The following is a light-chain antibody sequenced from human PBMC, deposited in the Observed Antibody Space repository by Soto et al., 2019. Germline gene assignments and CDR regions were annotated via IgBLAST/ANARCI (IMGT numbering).Light chain of an antibody. CDR1: SIDVGGDNY. CDR2: DVS. CDR3: CSYAGSGYV. J-gene: IGLJ1*01. Sequence: QAGLAQPRSMSGAPGQAVPISCTGTSIDVGGDNYVSWYQQHPGKSPKLMIYDVSKRPSGVPDRFSGSKSGNTASLTISGLQAEDEADYYCCSYAGSGYVFGTGIKVTVL. V-gene: IGLV2-11*01.